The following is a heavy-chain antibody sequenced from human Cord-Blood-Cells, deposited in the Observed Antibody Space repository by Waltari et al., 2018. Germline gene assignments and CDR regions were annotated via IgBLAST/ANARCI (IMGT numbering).Heavy chain of an antibody. V-gene: IGHV4-34*01. CDR1: GGSFSGYY. CDR3: ARGQRLGMGEVY. D-gene: IGHD3-16*01. Sequence: QVQLQQWGAGLLKPSETLSLTCAVYGGSFSGYYWSCIRQPPGKGLEWIGEINHSGSTNYNPSLKSRVTISVDTSKNQFSLKLSSVTAADTAVYYCARGQRLGMGEVYWGQGTLVTVSS. CDR2: INHSGST. J-gene: IGHJ4*02.